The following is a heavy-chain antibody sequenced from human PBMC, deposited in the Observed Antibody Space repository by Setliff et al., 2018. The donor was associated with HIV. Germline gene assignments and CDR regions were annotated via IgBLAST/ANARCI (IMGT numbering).Heavy chain of an antibody. V-gene: IGHV3-21*01. CDR1: GFTFSSYS. CDR2: ISSSSSYI. D-gene: IGHD3-9*01. CDR3: AGGGTYDILTGYYHRYFDY. Sequence: PSETLRLSCAASGFTFSSYSMNWVRQAPGKGLEWVSSISSSSSYIYYADSVKGRFTISRDNAKNSLYLQMNSLRAEDTAVYYCAGGGTYDILTGYYHRYFDYWGQGTLVTVSS. J-gene: IGHJ4*02.